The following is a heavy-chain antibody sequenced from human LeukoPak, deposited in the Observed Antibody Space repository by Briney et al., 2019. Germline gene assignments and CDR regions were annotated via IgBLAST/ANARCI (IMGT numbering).Heavy chain of an antibody. D-gene: IGHD6-13*01. CDR3: ARDARGTAAGTWFDP. J-gene: IGHJ5*02. CDR1: GGSISYYY. V-gene: IGHV4-4*07. CDR2: VYSSGST. Sequence: SETLSLTCTVSGGSISYYYWSWIRQPAGKGLEWIGRVYSSGSTNYNPSLKSRVTMSVGTSKNQFSLKLSSVTAADTAVYHCARDARGTAAGTWFDPWGQGTLVTVSA.